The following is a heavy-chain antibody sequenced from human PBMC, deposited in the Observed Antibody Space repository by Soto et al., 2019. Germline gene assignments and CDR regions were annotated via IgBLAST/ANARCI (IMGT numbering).Heavy chain of an antibody. CDR2: IHSGDST. V-gene: IGHV3-66*01. J-gene: IGHJ5*02. D-gene: IGHD3-3*01. CDR1: GFTVSSNY. Sequence: PGGSLRLSCAASGFTVSSNYMGWVRQAPGKGLEWVSVIHSGDSTYYADSVKGRFTISSDNSKNTLYLQMNSLRDEDTAMYYCAKDQSYYDFWSGYYPAPFDPWGQGTLVTVSS. CDR3: AKDQSYYDFWSGYYPAPFDP.